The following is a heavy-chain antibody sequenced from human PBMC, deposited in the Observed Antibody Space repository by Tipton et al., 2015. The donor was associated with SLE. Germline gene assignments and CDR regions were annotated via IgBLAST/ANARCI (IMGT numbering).Heavy chain of an antibody. CDR1: GGSISNYY. J-gene: IGHJ5*02. D-gene: IGHD3-9*01. CDR3: ARAILTGWWFAP. CDR2: IYYNGST. Sequence: TLSLTCTVSGGSISNYYWNWIRQPPGKGLEWIGYIYYNGSTNYNPSLKSRVTISIDTSKNQFSLRLNSVSAADTAVYYCARAILTGWWFAPWGQGTPVTVSS. V-gene: IGHV4-59*01.